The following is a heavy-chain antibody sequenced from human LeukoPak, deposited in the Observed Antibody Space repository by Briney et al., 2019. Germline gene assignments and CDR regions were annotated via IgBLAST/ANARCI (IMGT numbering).Heavy chain of an antibody. CDR3: ARWKVPRGIDY. CDR1: GGSISSYY. D-gene: IGHD2-15*01. Sequence: SGTLSLTCTVSGGSISSYYWSWIRQPPGKGLEWIGYIYYSGSTYYNPSLKSRVTISVDTSKNQFSLKLSSVTAADTAVYYCARWKVPRGIDYWGQGTLVTVSS. CDR2: IYYSGST. J-gene: IGHJ4*02. V-gene: IGHV4-59*06.